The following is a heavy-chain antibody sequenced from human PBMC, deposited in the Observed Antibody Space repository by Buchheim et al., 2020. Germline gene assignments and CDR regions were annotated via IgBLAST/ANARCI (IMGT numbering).Heavy chain of an antibody. J-gene: IGHJ5*02. D-gene: IGHD1-26*01. CDR1: GFTFSSYA. CDR2: ISGTGSTT. Sequence: EVQLLESGGGLVQPGGSLRLSCAASGFTFSSYAMSWVRQAPGKGLEWVSAISGTGSTTNYADSVKGRFTISRDNSKTTLYLQMNSLRVEDTAVYYCAKDLLRGSYGAWGQGTL. CDR3: AKDLLRGSYGA. V-gene: IGHV3-23*01.